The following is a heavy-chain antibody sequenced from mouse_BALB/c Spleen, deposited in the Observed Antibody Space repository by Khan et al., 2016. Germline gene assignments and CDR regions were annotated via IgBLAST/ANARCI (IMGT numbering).Heavy chain of an antibody. D-gene: IGHD1-2*01. CDR3: ARTARIKY. V-gene: IGHV3-2*02. CDR2: ISYSGST. Sequence: EVQLQESGPGLVKPSQSLSLTCTVTGYSITSGYGWNWIRQFLGNKLEWMGYISYSGSTNYNQSLKSRISITRDTSKNQFFLQLKSVTTEDTATYYSARTARIKYWGQGTTLTVSS. J-gene: IGHJ2*01. CDR1: GYSITSGYG.